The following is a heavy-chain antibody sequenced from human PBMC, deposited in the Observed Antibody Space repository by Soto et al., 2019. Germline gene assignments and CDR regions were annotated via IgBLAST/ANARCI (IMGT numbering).Heavy chain of an antibody. CDR1: GGSINSVNYY. D-gene: IGHD3-16*01. CDR2: IYYSGST. CDR3: AREGGDGVDY. Sequence: TSETLSLTCSVSGGSINSVNYYWSWIRQHPGKGLEWIGYIYYSGSTHYNPSLKSRVTISVDTSENQFSLKLSSVTAADTAVYYCAREGGDGVDYWGQGILVTVSS. V-gene: IGHV4-31*03. J-gene: IGHJ4*02.